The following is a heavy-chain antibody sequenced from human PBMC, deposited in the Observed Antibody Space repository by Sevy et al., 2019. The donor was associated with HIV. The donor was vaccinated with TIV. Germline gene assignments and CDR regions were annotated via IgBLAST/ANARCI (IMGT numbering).Heavy chain of an antibody. D-gene: IGHD5-18*01. CDR1: GFIVSGNY. J-gene: IGHJ6*02. CDR3: ARDRNTAMVIGMDV. V-gene: IGHV3-53*01. CDR2: IYSGGST. Sequence: GGSLRLSCAASGFIVSGNYMSWVRQAPGKGLEWVSVIYSGGSTYYADSVKGRFTNSRDNSKNKLYLQMNSLRAEDTAVYYCARDRNTAMVIGMDVWGQGTTVTVSS.